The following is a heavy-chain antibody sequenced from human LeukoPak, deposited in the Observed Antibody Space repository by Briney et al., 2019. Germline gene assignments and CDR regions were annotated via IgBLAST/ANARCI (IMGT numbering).Heavy chain of an antibody. Sequence: PGGSLRLSSVVSGFTFNIYAMSWVRQAPGKRLEWVSRINASGGGTFYAGSVEGRFIISRDNSKNTLSLQMNSLRAEDTAIYYCAKDKYHDSSGTFDYWGQGTLVTVSS. J-gene: IGHJ4*02. V-gene: IGHV3-23*01. CDR1: GFTFNIYA. CDR2: INASGGGT. D-gene: IGHD3-22*01. CDR3: AKDKYHDSSGTFDY.